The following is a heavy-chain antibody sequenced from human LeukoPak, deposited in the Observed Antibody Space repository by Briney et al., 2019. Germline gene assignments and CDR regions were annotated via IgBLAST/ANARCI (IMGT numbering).Heavy chain of an antibody. V-gene: IGHV6-1*01. Sequence: SQTLSLTCAISGDSVSSNSAAWNWIRQSPSRGLEWLGRTYYRSEWYNDYVVSVKSRIIINPDTAKNQFSLQLSSVTPEGTAVYYCTRDTNEYGAGSFSTWGQGILVTVSS. CDR2: TYYRSEWYN. CDR3: TRDTNEYGAGSFST. CDR1: GDSVSSNSAA. D-gene: IGHD3-10*01. J-gene: IGHJ4*02.